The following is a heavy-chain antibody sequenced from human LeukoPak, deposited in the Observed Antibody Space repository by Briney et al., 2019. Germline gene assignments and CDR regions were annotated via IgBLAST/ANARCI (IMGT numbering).Heavy chain of an antibody. V-gene: IGHV4-34*01. CDR2: INHSGST. D-gene: IGHD2-15*01. CDR3: ARVEEDRYCSGGSCYPPYYNYGMDV. Sequence: PSETLSLTCAVYGWSFSGYYWSWIRQSPGKGLEWIGEINHSGSTSYNPSLKSRVTISVDTSKNQFSLKLSSVTAADTAVYYCARVEEDRYCSGGSCYPPYYNYGMDVWGQGTTVTVSS. CDR1: GWSFSGYY. J-gene: IGHJ6*02.